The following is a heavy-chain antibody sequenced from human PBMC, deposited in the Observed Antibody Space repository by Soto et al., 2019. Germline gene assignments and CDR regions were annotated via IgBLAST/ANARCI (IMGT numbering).Heavy chain of an antibody. J-gene: IGHJ4*02. V-gene: IGHV3-48*03. CDR2: ISRSGGAI. D-gene: IGHD1-1*01. Sequence: GGSLRLSCAASGFTFSSYEANWVRQAPGKGLEWVSYISRSGGAIYYADSVKGRFTISRDNAKNSLYLQMNSLRVEETAIYYCARGVAETTVYFDYWGRGNLVTVSS. CDR1: GFTFSSYE. CDR3: ARGVAETTVYFDY.